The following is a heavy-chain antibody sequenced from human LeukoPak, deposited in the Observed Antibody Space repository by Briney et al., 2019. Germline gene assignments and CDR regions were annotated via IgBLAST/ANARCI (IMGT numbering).Heavy chain of an antibody. CDR2: IYSGGST. CDR3: ARGDLGAAFDY. CDR1: GFTVSSNY. D-gene: IGHD1-26*01. Sequence: GGSLRLSCAASGFTVSSNYMSWVRQAPGKGLEWVSVIYSGGSTYYAGSVKGRFTISRDNSKNTLYLQMNSLRAEDTAVYYCARGDLGAAFDYWGQGTLVTVSS. V-gene: IGHV3-53*01. J-gene: IGHJ4*02.